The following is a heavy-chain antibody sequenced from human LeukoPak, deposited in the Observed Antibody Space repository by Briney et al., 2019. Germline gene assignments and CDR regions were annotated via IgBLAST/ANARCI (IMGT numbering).Heavy chain of an antibody. D-gene: IGHD3-10*01. CDR2: ISSSSTYI. CDR1: GFTFSSYS. Sequence: GGSLRLSCAASGFTFSSYSMNWVRQAPGKGLEWVSSISSSSTYIYYAGPVKGRFTISRDNAKNSLFLQMNSLRAEDTAVYYCASGLRFGELLYYFDYWGQGTLVTVSS. V-gene: IGHV3-21*01. J-gene: IGHJ4*02. CDR3: ASGLRFGELLYYFDY.